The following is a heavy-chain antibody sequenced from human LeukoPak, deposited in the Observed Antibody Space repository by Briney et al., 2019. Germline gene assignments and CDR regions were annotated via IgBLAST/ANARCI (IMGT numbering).Heavy chain of an antibody. Sequence: GGPLRLSCAASGFTFSSYDIHWVRQPTEKGLEWVSAIGTAGDTYYPGSVKGRFTISRENANNSLYLQMNSLRAGNTAVYYCARGYTAYAFAMSGQARMVTVSS. D-gene: IGHD1-1*01. CDR3: ARGYTAYAFAM. CDR1: GFTFSSYD. J-gene: IGHJ3*02. CDR2: IGTAGDT. V-gene: IGHV3-13*01.